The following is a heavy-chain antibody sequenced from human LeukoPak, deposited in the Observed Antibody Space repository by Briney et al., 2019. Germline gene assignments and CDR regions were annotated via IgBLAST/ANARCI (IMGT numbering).Heavy chain of an antibody. Sequence: RGSLRLSCAASGFTFSSYAMHWVRQAPGKGLEWVAVISYDGSNKYYADSVKGRFTISRDNSKNTLYLQVNSLRAEDTAVYYCARDHITTVAVYYYYGMDVWGQGTTVTVSS. CDR2: ISYDGSNK. D-gene: IGHD4-11*01. V-gene: IGHV3-30-3*01. CDR3: ARDHITTVAVYYYYGMDV. J-gene: IGHJ6*02. CDR1: GFTFSSYA.